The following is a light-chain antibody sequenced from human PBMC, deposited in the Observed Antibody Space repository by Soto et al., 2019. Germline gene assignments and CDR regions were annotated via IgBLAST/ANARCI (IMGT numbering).Light chain of an antibody. V-gene: IGLV4-69*01. CDR2: LNSXGSH. Sequence: QPVLTQSPSASASLGASVKLTCTLSSGHSSYAIAWHQQQPEKGPRYLMKLNSXGSHSKGDGIPDXFXXXXSGXXXYXTISSLQSEDEADYYCQTWGTGILFGGGTKLTVL. CDR3: QTWGTGIL. J-gene: IGLJ2*01. CDR1: SGHSSYA.